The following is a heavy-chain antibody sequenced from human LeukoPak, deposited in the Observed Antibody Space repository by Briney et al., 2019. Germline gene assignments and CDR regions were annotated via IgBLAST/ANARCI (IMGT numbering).Heavy chain of an antibody. CDR2: IIPIFGTA. Sequence: VASVKVSCKASGGAFSSYAISWVRQAPGQGLEWMGGIIPIFGTANYAQKFQGRVTITADESTSTAYMELSSLRSEDTAVYYCARNRVPYDSSGYWIDYWGQGTLVTVSS. V-gene: IGHV1-69*13. CDR3: ARNRVPYDSSGYWIDY. CDR1: GGAFSSYA. D-gene: IGHD3-22*01. J-gene: IGHJ4*02.